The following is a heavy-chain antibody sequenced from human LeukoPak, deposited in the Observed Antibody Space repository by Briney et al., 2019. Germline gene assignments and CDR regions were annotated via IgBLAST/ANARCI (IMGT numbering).Heavy chain of an antibody. J-gene: IGHJ3*02. CDR3: ARGRCSGGSCYWINDAFDI. Sequence: SEALSLTCAVYGGSFSGYYWSWIRQPPGKGLEWIGEINHSGSTNYNPSLKSRVTISVDTSKNQFSLKLSSVTAADTAVYYCARGRCSGGSCYWINDAFDIWGQGTMVTASS. V-gene: IGHV4-34*01. CDR2: INHSGST. D-gene: IGHD2-15*01. CDR1: GGSFSGYY.